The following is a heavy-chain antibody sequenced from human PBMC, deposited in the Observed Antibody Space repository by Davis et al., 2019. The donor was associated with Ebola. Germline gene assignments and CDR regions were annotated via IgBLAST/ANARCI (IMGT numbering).Heavy chain of an antibody. CDR2: ITPFNGNT. Sequence: SVKVSCKASGYTFTCRYLHWVRQAPGQALEWMGWITPFNGNTNYAQKFQDRVTITRDRSMSTAYMELSSLRSEDTAMYYCARSSVPAAMGRDAFDIWGQGAMVTVSS. D-gene: IGHD2-2*01. CDR1: GYTFTCRY. J-gene: IGHJ3*02. V-gene: IGHV1-45*02. CDR3: ARSSVPAAMGRDAFDI.